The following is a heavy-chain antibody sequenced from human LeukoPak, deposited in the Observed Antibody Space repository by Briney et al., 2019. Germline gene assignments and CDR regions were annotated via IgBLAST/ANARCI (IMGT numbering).Heavy chain of an antibody. Sequence: GRSLRLSCAASGFTFNNYGMHYVRQAPGKGLEWVAVISDDGRNKNYADSVKGRFTISRDSSNNTLYLQMNSLRAKDTGVYFCAKDRETTASGTFDFRGQGTLVTVSS. D-gene: IGHD6-13*01. CDR1: GFTFNNYG. J-gene: IGHJ4*02. CDR2: ISDDGRNK. V-gene: IGHV3-30*18. CDR3: AKDRETTASGTFDF.